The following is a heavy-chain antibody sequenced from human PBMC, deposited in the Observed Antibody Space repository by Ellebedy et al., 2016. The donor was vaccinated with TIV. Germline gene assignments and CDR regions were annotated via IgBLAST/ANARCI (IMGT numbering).Heavy chain of an antibody. D-gene: IGHD6-13*01. CDR3: AREDTSSWYVPVYQYYGMDA. Sequence: GESLKISCAASGFTFSRCGMNWVRQAPGKGLEWVSYISSSSSIIYYADSVKGRFTISRDNAKNSLYLQMNSLGAEDTAVYYCAREDTSSWYVPVYQYYGMDAWGQGTTVTVSS. V-gene: IGHV3-48*01. J-gene: IGHJ6*02. CDR2: ISSSSSII. CDR1: GFTFSRCG.